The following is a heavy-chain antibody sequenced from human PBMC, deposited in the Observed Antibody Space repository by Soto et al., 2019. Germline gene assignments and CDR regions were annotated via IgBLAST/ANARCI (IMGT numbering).Heavy chain of an antibody. V-gene: IGHV3-21*01. J-gene: IGHJ6*02. CDR2: ISPSTSHI. CDR1: GLTFSSCT. Sequence: EVHLVESGGGLVKPGGSLRLSCAVSGLTFSSCTMNWVRQAPGKGLEWVSSISPSTSHIYYVDSVKGRFTISRDNAKNSLFLQLNSLRAEDTAVYYCSGCSGGACHQNYGMYVWGQGTTVTVSS. CDR3: SGCSGGACHQNYGMYV. D-gene: IGHD2-15*01.